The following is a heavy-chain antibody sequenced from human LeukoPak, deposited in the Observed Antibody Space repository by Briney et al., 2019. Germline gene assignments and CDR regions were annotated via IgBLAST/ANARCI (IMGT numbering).Heavy chain of an antibody. CDR2: MNPNSGNT. V-gene: IGHV1-8*02. CDR3: ARGANRRDGYYLDY. CDR1: GYTFTGYY. D-gene: IGHD5-24*01. Sequence: ASVKVSCKASGYTFTGYYMHWVRQATGQGLEWMGWMNPNSGNTGYAQKFQGRVTMTRNTSISTAYMELSSLRSEDTAVYYCARGANRRDGYYLDYWGQGTLVTVSS. J-gene: IGHJ4*02.